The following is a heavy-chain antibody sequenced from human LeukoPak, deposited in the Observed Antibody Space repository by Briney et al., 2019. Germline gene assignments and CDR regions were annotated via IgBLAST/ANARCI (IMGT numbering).Heavy chain of an antibody. V-gene: IGHV3-53*01. Sequence: PGGSLRLSCAASGLTGSHNYVSWVRQAPGKGLEWVSVTYGGGNIYYADSVKGRFTISRDNSKNTLYVQVNSLGTEDTAAYYCAKGSYYDSSGSFYFDYWGQGTLVTVSS. CDR2: TYGGGNI. D-gene: IGHD3-22*01. CDR3: AKGSYYDSSGSFYFDY. J-gene: IGHJ4*02. CDR1: GLTGSHNY.